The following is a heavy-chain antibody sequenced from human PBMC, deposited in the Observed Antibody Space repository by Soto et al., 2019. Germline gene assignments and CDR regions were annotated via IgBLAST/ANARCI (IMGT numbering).Heavy chain of an antibody. D-gene: IGHD5-18*01. CDR3: AKDGLDTAMGYYYYYGMDV. Sequence: PGGSLRLSCAASGFTFSSYGMHWVRQAPGKGLEWVAVISYDGSNKYYADSVKGRFTISRDNSKNTLYLQMNSLRAEDTAVYYCAKDGLDTAMGYYYYYGMDVWGQGTTVTVSS. J-gene: IGHJ6*02. CDR2: ISYDGSNK. V-gene: IGHV3-30*18. CDR1: GFTFSSYG.